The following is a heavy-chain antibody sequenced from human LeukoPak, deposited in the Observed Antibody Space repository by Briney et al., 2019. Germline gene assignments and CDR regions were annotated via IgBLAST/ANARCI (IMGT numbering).Heavy chain of an antibody. Sequence: ASVKVSCKASGYTFTSYGISWVRQAPGQGLEWMGWISAYNGNTKYAQKLQGRVTMTTDTSTSTAYMELRSLRSDDTAVYYCARAETSYYYYGMDVWGQGTTVTVSS. CDR2: ISAYNGNT. CDR3: ARAETSYYYYGMDV. CDR1: GYTFTSYG. J-gene: IGHJ6*02. V-gene: IGHV1-18*01.